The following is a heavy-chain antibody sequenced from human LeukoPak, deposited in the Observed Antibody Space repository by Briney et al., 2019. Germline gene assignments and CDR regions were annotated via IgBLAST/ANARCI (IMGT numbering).Heavy chain of an antibody. CDR2: ISGSGGST. CDR1: GFTFSSYA. D-gene: IGHD2-15*01. V-gene: IGHV3-23*01. Sequence: GGSLRLSCAASGFTFSSYAMSWVRQAPGKGLEWVSAISGSGGSTYYADSVKGRFTISRDNSKNTLYLQMNSLRAEDTDVYYCAKDLHYCSGGSCYSEGYFDYWGQGTLVTVSS. J-gene: IGHJ4*02. CDR3: AKDLHYCSGGSCYSEGYFDY.